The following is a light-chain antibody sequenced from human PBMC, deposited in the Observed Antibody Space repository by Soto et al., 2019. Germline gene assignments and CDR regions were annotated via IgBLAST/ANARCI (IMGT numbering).Light chain of an antibody. Sequence: DIVMTQSPLSLPVTPGEPASISCRSSQSLLHSNGYNYLDWYVQKPGQSPQLLISLASNRTSGVPDRFSGSGSGTDFTLKISRVQAEDVGVYSCMRGLQTVWTFGQGTKVEFK. V-gene: IGKV2-28*01. CDR2: LAS. CDR3: MRGLQTVWT. J-gene: IGKJ1*01. CDR1: QSLLHSNGYNY.